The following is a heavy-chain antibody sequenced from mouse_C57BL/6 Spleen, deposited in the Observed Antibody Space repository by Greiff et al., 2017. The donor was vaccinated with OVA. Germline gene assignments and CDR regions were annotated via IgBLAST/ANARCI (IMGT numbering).Heavy chain of an antibody. CDR3: ARRGAIYDGYPFDY. V-gene: IGHV1-54*01. CDR1: GYAFTNYL. CDR2: INPGSGGT. J-gene: IGHJ2*01. Sequence: VQLQQSGAELVRPGTSVKVSCKASGYAFTNYLIEWVKQRPGQGLEWIGVINPGSGGTNYNEKFKGKATLTADKSSSTAYMQLSSLTSEDSAVYFCARRGAIYDGYPFDYWGKGTTLTVSS. D-gene: IGHD2-3*01.